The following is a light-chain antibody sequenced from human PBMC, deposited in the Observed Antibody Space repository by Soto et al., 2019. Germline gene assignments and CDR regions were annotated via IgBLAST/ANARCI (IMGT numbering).Light chain of an antibody. CDR2: DAS. V-gene: IGKV3-11*01. Sequence: IVLTQSPATLSVSPGERATLSCRASQSVSSYLAWYQQKPGQAPRLLIYDASNRATGIPARFSGSGSGTDFTLTISSLEPEDFAVYYCQQRSNWPSTFGQGTRLEIK. J-gene: IGKJ5*01. CDR3: QQRSNWPST. CDR1: QSVSSY.